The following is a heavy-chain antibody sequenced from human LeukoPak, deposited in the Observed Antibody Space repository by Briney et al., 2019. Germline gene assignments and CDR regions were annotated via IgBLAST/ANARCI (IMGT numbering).Heavy chain of an antibody. CDR1: GFPFTGYY. V-gene: IGHV1-2*02. CDR3: ARDLRGFGDYLDY. Sequence: ASVKVSCKASGFPFTGYYMYWVRQAPGQGLEWMRWINPDSGGTHYAQKFQGRVTLTRDTSISTAYMELSTMRSDDTALYYCARDLRGFGDYLDYWGEGTLVTVSS. J-gene: IGHJ4*02. D-gene: IGHD3-10*01. CDR2: INPDSGGT.